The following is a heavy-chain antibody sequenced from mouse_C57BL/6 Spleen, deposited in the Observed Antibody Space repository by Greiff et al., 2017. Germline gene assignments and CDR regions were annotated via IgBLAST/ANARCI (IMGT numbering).Heavy chain of an antibody. CDR2: INPNNGGT. CDR3: ARWGNYGDYFDY. CDR1: GYTFTDYN. Sequence: EVQLVESGPELVKPGASVKIPCKASGYTFTDYNMDWVKQSHGKSLEWIGDINPNNGGTIYNQKFKGKATLTVDKSSSTAYMELRSLTSEDTAVYYCARWGNYGDYFDYWGQGTTLTVSS. V-gene: IGHV1-18*01. J-gene: IGHJ2*01. D-gene: IGHD1-1*01.